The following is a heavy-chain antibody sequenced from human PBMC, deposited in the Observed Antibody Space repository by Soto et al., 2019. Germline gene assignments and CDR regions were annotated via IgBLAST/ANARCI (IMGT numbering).Heavy chain of an antibody. J-gene: IGHJ5*02. CDR3: ARDPVGGNWFDP. D-gene: IGHD1-26*01. CDR1: GYTFTSYD. Sequence: EASVKVSCKASGYTFTSYDINWVRQATGQGLEWMGWMNPYSGNTGYAQKLQGRVTMTRNTSTSTAYMELRSLRSDDTAVYYCARDPVGGNWFDPWGQGTLVTVSS. V-gene: IGHV1-8*01. CDR2: MNPYSGNT.